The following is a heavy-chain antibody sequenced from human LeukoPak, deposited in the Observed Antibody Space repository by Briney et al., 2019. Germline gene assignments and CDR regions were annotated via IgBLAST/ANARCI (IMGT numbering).Heavy chain of an antibody. CDR3: ASVGHCTSPSCPYYFDY. Sequence: GGSLRLSCAASGLTFSDYTMNWVRQAPGKGLEWVSYISSSSSTISYADSVKGRFTISRDNAKNSLFLQMNSLRAEDTAVYYCASVGHCTSPSCPYYFDYWGQGTLVTVSS. J-gene: IGHJ4*02. CDR1: GLTFSDYT. D-gene: IGHD2-2*03. CDR2: ISSSSSTI. V-gene: IGHV3-48*01.